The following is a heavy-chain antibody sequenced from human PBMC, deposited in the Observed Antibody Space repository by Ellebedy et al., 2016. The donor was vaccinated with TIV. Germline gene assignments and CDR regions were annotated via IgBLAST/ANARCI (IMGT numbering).Heavy chain of an antibody. J-gene: IGHJ4*02. CDR1: GFTFSSYS. V-gene: IGHV3-21*01. Sequence: GESLKISCAASGFTFSSYSMNWVRQAPGKGLEWVSSISSSSSYIYYADSVKGRFTISRDNSKNTLYLQMNSLRAEDTAVYYCARGRYYDSSGYWPYYPASDYWGQGTLVTVSS. CDR3: ARGRYYDSSGYWPYYPASDY. D-gene: IGHD3-22*01. CDR2: ISSSSSYI.